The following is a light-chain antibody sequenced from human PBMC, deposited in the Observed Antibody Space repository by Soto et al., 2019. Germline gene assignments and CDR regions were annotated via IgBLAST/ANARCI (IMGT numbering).Light chain of an antibody. CDR1: SSDVGGYNY. V-gene: IGLV2-14*01. J-gene: IGLJ1*01. Sequence: QSVLTQPASVSGSPGQSITISCTGTSSDVGGYNYVSWYQHHPGKAPKLMIFEVSNRPSGVSYRFSGSKSVNTASLTISGLQAEDEADYSCSSYTSSNAYVFGTGTKVTVL. CDR3: SSYTSSNAYV. CDR2: EVS.